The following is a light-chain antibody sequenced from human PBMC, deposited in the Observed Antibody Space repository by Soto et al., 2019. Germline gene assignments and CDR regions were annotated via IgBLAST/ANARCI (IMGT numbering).Light chain of an antibody. CDR3: QQYNNWPWT. Sequence: EIVMTQSPAPLTVSPGERATLSCRASQSVSSNLAWYQQKPGQPPRLLIYTASTRATGIPGRFSGSGSGTECTLTISSLQSEDVAVYYCQQYNNWPWTFGQGTKVDIK. CDR2: TAS. J-gene: IGKJ1*01. V-gene: IGKV3-15*01. CDR1: QSVSSN.